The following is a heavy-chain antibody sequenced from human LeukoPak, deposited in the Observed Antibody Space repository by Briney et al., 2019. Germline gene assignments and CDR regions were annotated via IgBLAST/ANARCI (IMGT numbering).Heavy chain of an antibody. V-gene: IGHV3-30*18. CDR1: GFTLSSYG. J-gene: IGHJ4*02. CDR2: ISYDGSNK. CDR3: AKDGNDYTYYFDY. D-gene: IGHD4-11*01. Sequence: QPGRSLRLSCAASGFTLSSYGMHWVRQAPGKGLEWVAVISYDGSNKYYADSVKGRFTISRDNSKNTLYLQMNSLRAEDTAVYYCAKDGNDYTYYFDYWGQGTLVTVSS.